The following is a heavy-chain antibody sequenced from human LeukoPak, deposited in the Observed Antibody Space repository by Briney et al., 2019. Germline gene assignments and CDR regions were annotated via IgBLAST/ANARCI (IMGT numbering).Heavy chain of an antibody. CDR2: ISSSSSYI. Sequence: KTGGSLRLSCAASGFTFSSYSMNWVRQAPGKGLEWVSSISSSSSYIYYADSVKGRFTISRDNAKNSLYLQMNSLRAEDTAVYYCARDQGSSGWDDYWGQGTLVTVSS. D-gene: IGHD6-19*01. CDR3: ARDQGSSGWDDY. CDR1: GFTFSSYS. J-gene: IGHJ4*02. V-gene: IGHV3-21*01.